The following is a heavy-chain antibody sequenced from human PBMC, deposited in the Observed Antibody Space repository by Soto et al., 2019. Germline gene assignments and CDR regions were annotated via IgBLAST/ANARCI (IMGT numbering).Heavy chain of an antibody. V-gene: IGHV3-74*01. Sequence: GGSLRLSCAASGFTFSSYWMHWVRQAPGKGLVWVSRIDSDGSSTTYADSVKGRFTISRHNAKNTLYLQMNSLRAEDTSVYYCGRRYSYGYGDADYWGQGTLVTVSS. D-gene: IGHD5-18*01. CDR1: GFTFSSYW. CDR3: GRRYSYGYGDADY. J-gene: IGHJ4*02. CDR2: IDSDGSST.